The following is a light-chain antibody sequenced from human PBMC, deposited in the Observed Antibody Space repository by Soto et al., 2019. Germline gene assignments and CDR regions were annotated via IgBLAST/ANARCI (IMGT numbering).Light chain of an antibody. CDR1: QTINNL. V-gene: IGKV1-39*01. Sequence: DIQLTQSPSSLSASVGDRVTITCRTSQTINNLLNWYQQRPGKAPKLLIYVTSTLQGGVPPRFSGRGSGTNFTLTISSVQPEDFATYYCQQSYSTTRFTFGPGTKLDI. J-gene: IGKJ3*01. CDR2: VTS. CDR3: QQSYSTTRFT.